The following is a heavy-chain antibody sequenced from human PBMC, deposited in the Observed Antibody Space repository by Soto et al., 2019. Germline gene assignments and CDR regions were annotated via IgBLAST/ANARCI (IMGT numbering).Heavy chain of an antibody. V-gene: IGHV1-46*03. CDR1: GYTFTSYY. D-gene: IGHD5-18*01. Sequence: ASVKVSCKASGYTFTSYYMRWVRQAPGQGLEWMGIINPSGGSTSYAQKFQGRVTMTRDTSTSTVYMELSSLRSEDTAVYYCARDREGGYSYAGFQHWGQGTLVTVSS. CDR3: ARDREGGYSYAGFQH. J-gene: IGHJ1*01. CDR2: INPSGGST.